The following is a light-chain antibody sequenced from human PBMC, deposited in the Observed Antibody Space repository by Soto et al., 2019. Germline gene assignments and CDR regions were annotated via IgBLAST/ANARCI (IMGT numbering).Light chain of an antibody. V-gene: IGLV2-14*01. CDR1: NSDVGGYDR. CDR2: EVY. J-gene: IGLJ3*02. CDR3: ISYIPSTTTHWV. Sequence: QSALTQPACVSGSPGQSSTISCTGTNSDVGGYDRVSWYQHHPGKAPKLLIFEVYNRPSGISDRFSGSKSGDTASLTISGLQAEDEADYYCISYIPSTTTHWVFGGGTKVTV.